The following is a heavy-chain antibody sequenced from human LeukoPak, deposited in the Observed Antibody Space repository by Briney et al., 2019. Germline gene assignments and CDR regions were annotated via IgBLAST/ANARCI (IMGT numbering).Heavy chain of an antibody. V-gene: IGHV1-2*06. Sequence: ASVKVSCKASGYTFTGYYMHWVRQAPGQGVEWMGRINPNSGGTNYAQKFQGRVTMTRDTSISTAYMELSRLRSDDTAVYYCARDHRSSTSCYWVYWGQGTLVTVSS. D-gene: IGHD2-2*01. CDR1: GYTFTGYY. CDR3: ARDHRSSTSCYWVY. J-gene: IGHJ4*02. CDR2: INPNSGGT.